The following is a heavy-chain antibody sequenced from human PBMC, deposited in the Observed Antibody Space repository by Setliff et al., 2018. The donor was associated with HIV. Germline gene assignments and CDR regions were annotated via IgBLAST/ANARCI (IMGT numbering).Heavy chain of an antibody. J-gene: IGHJ5*02. V-gene: IGHV4-39*01. CDR2: LYYSGDT. D-gene: IGHD3-22*01. Sequence: SETLSLTCTVSGDSVNSESYFWGWIRQSPRKGLEWIGTLYYSGDTHYNPYLTSRATISVDTSKNQFSLNLNFVSAADTAVYYCARHVDSDGSGNPDWFDPWGQGTMVTVSS. CDR1: GDSVNSESYF. CDR3: ARHVDSDGSGNPDWFDP.